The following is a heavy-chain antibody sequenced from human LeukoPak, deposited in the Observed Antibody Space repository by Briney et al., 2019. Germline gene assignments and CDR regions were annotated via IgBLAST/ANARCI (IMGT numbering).Heavy chain of an antibody. CDR3: ARVGHILGAKPDY. Sequence: PGGSLRLSCAASGFTFSSYAIHWVRQAPGKGLEWVAGVSYDGTDKYYADSVKGRFSISRDNSKNTLFLQMNSLKPEDTAVFYCARVGHILGAKPDYWGQGTLVTVSS. CDR2: VSYDGTDK. V-gene: IGHV3-30*04. CDR1: GFTFSSYA. D-gene: IGHD1-26*01. J-gene: IGHJ4*02.